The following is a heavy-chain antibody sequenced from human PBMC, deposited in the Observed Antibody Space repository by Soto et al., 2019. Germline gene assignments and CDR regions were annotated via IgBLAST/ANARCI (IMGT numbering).Heavy chain of an antibody. CDR2: FDPEDGET. D-gene: IGHD2-2*01. Sequence: ASVKVSCKVSGYTLTELSMHWVRQAPGKGLEWMGGFDPEDGETIYAQKFQGRVTMTEDTSTDTAYMELSSLRSEDTAVYYCASGANSGDIVVVPAAFDAFDIWG. V-gene: IGHV1-24*01. CDR1: GYTLTELS. J-gene: IGHJ3*02. CDR3: ASGANSGDIVVVPAAFDAFDI.